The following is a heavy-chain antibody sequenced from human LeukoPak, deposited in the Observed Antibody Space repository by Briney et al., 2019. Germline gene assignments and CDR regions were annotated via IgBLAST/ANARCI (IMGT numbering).Heavy chain of an antibody. CDR1: GYTFTSYG. CDR3: ARSEGLGYCSGGSCYGWFDP. D-gene: IGHD2-15*01. Sequence: GASVKVSCKASGYTFTSYGISWVRQAPGQGLEWMGWISAYNGNTNYAQKLQGRVTMTTDTSTSTAYMELRSLRSDDTAVYYCARSEGLGYCSGGSCYGWFDPWGQGTLVTVSS. J-gene: IGHJ5*02. V-gene: IGHV1-18*01. CDR2: ISAYNGNT.